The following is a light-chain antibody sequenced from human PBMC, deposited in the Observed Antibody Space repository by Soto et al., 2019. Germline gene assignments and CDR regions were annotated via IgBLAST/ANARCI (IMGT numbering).Light chain of an antibody. CDR1: QSVSSN. CDR3: QQYNNWPQT. Sequence: ERVMTQSPATLSVSPGERATLSSGASQSVSSNLAWYQQKPGQAPRLLIYGASTRATGIPARFSGSGSGTEFTLTISSLQSEDFAVYYCQQYNNWPQTFGQGTKVDIK. CDR2: GAS. V-gene: IGKV3-15*01. J-gene: IGKJ1*01.